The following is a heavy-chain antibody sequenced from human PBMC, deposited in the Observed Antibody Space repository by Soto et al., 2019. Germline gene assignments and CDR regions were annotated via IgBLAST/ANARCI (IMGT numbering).Heavy chain of an antibody. CDR2: IYYSGST. CDR3: AKLAYYFDTSGSYQTSPFDY. J-gene: IGHJ4*02. V-gene: IGHV4-39*01. D-gene: IGHD3-22*01. CDR1: GGSISSTRHY. Sequence: SETLSLTCTVSGGSISSTRHYWAWIRQPPGEGLEWIGNIYYSGSTYFNPSLESRVSMSVDTSKNQFSLRLSSVSAADTAVYYCAKLAYYFDTSGSYQTSPFDYWGQGTLVTVSS.